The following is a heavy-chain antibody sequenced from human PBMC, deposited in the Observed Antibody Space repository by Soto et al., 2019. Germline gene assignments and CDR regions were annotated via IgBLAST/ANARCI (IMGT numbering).Heavy chain of an antibody. J-gene: IGHJ4*01. CDR2: VNSDESST. V-gene: IGHV3-74*01. Sequence: PGGSLRLSCAASGFTFSNYYMHWVRQAPGKGLVWVSRVNSDESSTSYADSVKGRFTISRDNAEKTLYLQMNSLRAEDTAVYYCAREGDGTTGYYQDYWGHGTLVTVS. D-gene: IGHD3-22*01. CDR3: AREGDGTTGYYQDY. CDR1: GFTFSNYY.